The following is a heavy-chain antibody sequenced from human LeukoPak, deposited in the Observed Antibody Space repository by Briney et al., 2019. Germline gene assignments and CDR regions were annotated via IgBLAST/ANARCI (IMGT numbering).Heavy chain of an antibody. D-gene: IGHD2-15*01. CDR3: ARNYCSAGRCYWYFDL. CDR1: SGSISSSDW. Sequence: SGTLSLTCAVSSGSISSSDWWNWVRQPPGTGLEWIGEIYQSGSANYNPSLKSRVTISIDKSKNQFSLKLTSVTVADTAVYYCARNYCSAGRCYWYFDLWGRGTLVTVSS. CDR2: IYQSGSA. V-gene: IGHV4-4*02. J-gene: IGHJ2*01.